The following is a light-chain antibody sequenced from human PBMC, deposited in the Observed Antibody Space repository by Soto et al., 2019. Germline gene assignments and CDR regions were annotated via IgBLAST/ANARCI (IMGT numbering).Light chain of an antibody. CDR3: QQYNSYS. J-gene: IGKJ1*01. Sequence: EVVLTQSPATLSLSPGERATLSCGASQPVSSNYLAWYQQKPGLAPRLLIYDASSRATGIPDRFSGSGSGTDFTLTISSLQPDDFATYYCQQYNSYSFGQGTKVDIK. CDR2: DAS. V-gene: IGKV3D-20*01. CDR1: QPVSSNY.